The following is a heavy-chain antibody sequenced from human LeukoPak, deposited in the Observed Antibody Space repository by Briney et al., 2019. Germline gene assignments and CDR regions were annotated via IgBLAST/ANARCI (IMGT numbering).Heavy chain of an antibody. D-gene: IGHD3-3*01. J-gene: IGHJ4*02. CDR1: GFTFDDYT. CDR3: AKDHYWSIDY. V-gene: IGHV3-43*01. CDR2: ISWDGAVT. Sequence: PGGSLRLSCAASGFTFDDYTMHWVRQAPGKGLEWVSLISWDGAVTHYAFSVKGRFTISRDNSKNSLYLQMNSLRAEDTGVYYCAKDHYWSIDYWGRGTLVTVSS.